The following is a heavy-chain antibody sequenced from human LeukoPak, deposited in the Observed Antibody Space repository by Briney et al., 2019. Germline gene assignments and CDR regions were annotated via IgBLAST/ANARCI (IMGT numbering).Heavy chain of an antibody. J-gene: IGHJ4*02. Sequence: GGFLRLSCAASGFTFSSYAMSWVRQAPGKGLEWVSGISGSGDNTYYADSVKGRFTISRDNSKNTLYVQVNSLGTEDTAAYYCAKGSYYDSSGSFYFDYWGQGTLVTVSS. V-gene: IGHV3-23*01. CDR1: GFTFSSYA. CDR3: AKGSYYDSSGSFYFDY. D-gene: IGHD3-22*01. CDR2: ISGSGDNT.